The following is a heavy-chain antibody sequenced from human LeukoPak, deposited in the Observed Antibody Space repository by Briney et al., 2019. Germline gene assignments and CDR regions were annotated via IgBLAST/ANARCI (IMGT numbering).Heavy chain of an antibody. CDR1: GFTFSSYA. Sequence: GGSLRLSCAASGFTFSSYAMSWVRQAPGKGLEWVSAISGSGGSTCYADSVKGRFTISRDNSKNTLYLQMNSLRAEDTAVYHCAKATPFITMVRGVPNDYWGQGTLVTVSS. D-gene: IGHD3-10*01. V-gene: IGHV3-23*01. J-gene: IGHJ4*02. CDR2: ISGSGGST. CDR3: AKATPFITMVRGVPNDY.